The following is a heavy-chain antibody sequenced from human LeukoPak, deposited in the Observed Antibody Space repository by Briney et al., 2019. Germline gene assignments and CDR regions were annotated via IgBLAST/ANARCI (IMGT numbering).Heavy chain of an antibody. CDR1: GYSFTSYW. CDR3: ARQGRDGNSYDDY. CDR2: IDPSDAYT. V-gene: IGHV5-10-1*01. J-gene: IGHJ4*02. D-gene: IGHD5-24*01. Sequence: GESLKISCKGSGYSFTSYWISWVRQMPGKGLEWMGRIDPSDAYTNYSPSFQGHVTISSDKSIKTAYLQWSSLKASDTAMYYCARQGRDGNSYDDYWGQGTLVTVSS.